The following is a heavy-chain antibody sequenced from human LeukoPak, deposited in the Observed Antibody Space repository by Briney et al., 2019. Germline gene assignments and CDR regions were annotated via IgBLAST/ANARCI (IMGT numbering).Heavy chain of an antibody. CDR1: GYTFTGYY. V-gene: IGHV1-46*01. D-gene: IGHD1-26*01. J-gene: IGHJ2*01. CDR2: INPSGGST. Sequence: ASVKVSCKASGYTFTGYYMHWVRQAPGQGLEWMGIINPSGGSTSYAQKFQGRVTMTRDMSTSTVYMELSSLRSEDTAVYYCARDYVGATTNWYFDLWGRGTLVTVSS. CDR3: ARDYVGATTNWYFDL.